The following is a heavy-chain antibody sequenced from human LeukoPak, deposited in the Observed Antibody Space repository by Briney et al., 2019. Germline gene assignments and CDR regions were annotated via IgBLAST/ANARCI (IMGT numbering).Heavy chain of an antibody. CDR3: AREFTGYGNTDY. CDR2: INEDGSTT. Sequence: PGGSLRLSCAASGFPFSSNWMHWVRHEPGKGLVWVSRINEDGSTTNYADSVKGRFTISTDTAKNTLYLQMNSLRADDTAVYYCAREFTGYGNTDYWGQGTLVTVSS. V-gene: IGHV3-74*01. D-gene: IGHD5-12*01. CDR1: GFPFSSNW. J-gene: IGHJ4*02.